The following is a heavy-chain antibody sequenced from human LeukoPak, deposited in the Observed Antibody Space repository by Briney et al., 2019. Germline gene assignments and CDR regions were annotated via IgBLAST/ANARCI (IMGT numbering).Heavy chain of an antibody. CDR2: IGASGSTR. D-gene: IGHD3-22*01. Sequence: PGGSLRLSCAASGFTFGKHYMSWIRQAPGRGPEWVAYIGASGSTRYYRDSVNGRFTISRDNAKNSLHLQMNSLRAEDTAVYYCAKDLREWYYDPNGNYFSYGMDVWGQGTTVVVSS. J-gene: IGHJ6*02. V-gene: IGHV3-11*01. CDR3: AKDLREWYYDPNGNYFSYGMDV. CDR1: GFTFGKHY.